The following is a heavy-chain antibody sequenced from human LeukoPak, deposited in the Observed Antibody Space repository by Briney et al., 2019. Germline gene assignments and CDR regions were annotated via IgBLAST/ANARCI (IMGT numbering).Heavy chain of an antibody. CDR2: ISWNSGSI. CDR3: AKDSNTVAGDFDY. V-gene: IGHV3-9*01. D-gene: IGHD6-19*01. CDR1: GFTFDDYA. Sequence: PGRSLRLSCAASGFTFDDYAMHWVRQAPVKGLEWVSGISWNSGSIGYADSVKGRFTISRDNAKNSLYLQMNSLRAEDTALYYCAKDSNTVAGDFDYWGQGTLVTVSS. J-gene: IGHJ4*02.